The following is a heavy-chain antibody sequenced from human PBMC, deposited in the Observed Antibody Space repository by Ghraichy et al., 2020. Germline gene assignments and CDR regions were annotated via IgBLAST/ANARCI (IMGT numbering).Heavy chain of an antibody. J-gene: IGHJ4*02. V-gene: IGHV3-9*01. CDR2: VSWNSDTI. CDR3: APLTSAAAGIEIDY. D-gene: IGHD6-13*01. Sequence: GGSLRLSCAASGFTFDDYAMHWVRQAPGQGLEWVSGVSWNSDTIAYADSVKGRFTISRDNAKNSLYLEMNSLRPEDTALYYCAPLTSAAAGIEIDYWGQGTLVTVSS. CDR1: GFTFDDYA.